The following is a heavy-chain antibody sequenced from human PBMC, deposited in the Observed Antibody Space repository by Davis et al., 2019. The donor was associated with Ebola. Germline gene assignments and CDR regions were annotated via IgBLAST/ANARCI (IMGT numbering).Heavy chain of an antibody. CDR2: INPLTGGT. D-gene: IGHD3-22*01. CDR1: GYTFTSYY. CDR3: AREGGRYYDSSGYFFDI. J-gene: IGHJ3*02. Sequence: ASVKVSCKASGYTFTSYYMHWVRQAPGQGLEWMGVINPLTGGTSYAPKFQVRLNMTRDTSTSPVYMGLSSLRSEDTAVYYCAREGGRYYDSSGYFFDIWGQGTMVKVSS. V-gene: IGHV1-46*01.